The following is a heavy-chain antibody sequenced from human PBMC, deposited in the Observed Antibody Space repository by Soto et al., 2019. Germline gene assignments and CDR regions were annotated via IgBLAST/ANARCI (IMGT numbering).Heavy chain of an antibody. CDR1: GFTFYYHA. V-gene: IGHV3-9*01. Sequence: GGSLRLSCAASGFTFYYHAMHWVRQAPGKGLVWVSGISCDGSVIGYADSVKGRFTISRDNAKNTLYLQMNSLRAEDTAVYYCAKPPNYYDSSGYYDYWGQGTLVTVSS. J-gene: IGHJ4*02. CDR3: AKPPNYYDSSGYYDY. CDR2: ISCDGSVI. D-gene: IGHD3-22*01.